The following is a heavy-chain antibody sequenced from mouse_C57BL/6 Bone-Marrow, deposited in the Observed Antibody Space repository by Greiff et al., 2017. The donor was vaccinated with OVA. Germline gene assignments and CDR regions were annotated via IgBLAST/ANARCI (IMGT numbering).Heavy chain of an antibody. V-gene: IGHV1-15*01. D-gene: IGHD2-3*01. J-gene: IGHJ4*01. CDR3: TPIYDGYPYAMDY. CDR1: GYTFTDYE. Sequence: QVQLQQSGAELVRPGASVTLSCKASGYTFTDYEMHWVKQTPVHGLEWIGAIDPETGGTAYHQKFKGKAILTADKSSSTAYMELRSLTSEDSAVYYCTPIYDGYPYAMDYWGQGTSVTVSS. CDR2: IDPETGGT.